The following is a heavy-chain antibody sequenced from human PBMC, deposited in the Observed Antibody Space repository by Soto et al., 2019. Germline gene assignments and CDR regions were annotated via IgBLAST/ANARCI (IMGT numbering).Heavy chain of an antibody. V-gene: IGHV3-48*02. Sequence: GGYLRLSCAASGFTFSSYSMNWVRQAPGKGLEWVSYISSSSSTIYYADSVKGRCTISRDNAKNSLYLQMNSLRDENTAVYCCARCYYYSSGCPDYWGQGTLVTVSS. CDR2: ISSSSSTI. J-gene: IGHJ4*02. CDR1: GFTFSSYS. D-gene: IGHD3-10*01. CDR3: ARCYYYSSGCPDY.